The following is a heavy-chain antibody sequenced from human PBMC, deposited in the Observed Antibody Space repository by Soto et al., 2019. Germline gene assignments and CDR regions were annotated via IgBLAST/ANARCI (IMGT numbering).Heavy chain of an antibody. V-gene: IGHV1-8*01. Sequence: ASVKVSCKASGYTFTSYDINWVRQATGQGLEWMGWMNPNSGNTGYAQKFQGRVTMTRNTSISTAYMELSSLRSEDTAVYYCARAAPTEYCSGGSCYSGRFDPWGQGTLVTLSS. CDR3: ARAAPTEYCSGGSCYSGRFDP. CDR2: MNPNSGNT. CDR1: GYTFTSYD. D-gene: IGHD2-15*01. J-gene: IGHJ5*02.